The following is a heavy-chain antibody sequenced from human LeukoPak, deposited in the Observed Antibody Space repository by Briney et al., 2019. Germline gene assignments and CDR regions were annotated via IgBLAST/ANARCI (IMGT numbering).Heavy chain of an antibody. Sequence: GGSLRLSCAASGFTFSSYSMNWVRQAPGKGLEWVSSISSSSSYIYYADSVKGRFTISRDNAKNSLYLQMNSLRAEDTAVYYCARDGGGSYFIDYWGQGTLVTVSS. J-gene: IGHJ4*02. CDR2: ISSSSSYI. CDR1: GFTFSSYS. D-gene: IGHD1-26*01. CDR3: ARDGGGSYFIDY. V-gene: IGHV3-21*01.